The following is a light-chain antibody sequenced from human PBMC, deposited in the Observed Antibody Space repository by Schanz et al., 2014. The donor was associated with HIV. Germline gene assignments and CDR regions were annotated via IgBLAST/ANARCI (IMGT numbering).Light chain of an antibody. J-gene: IGLJ2*01. Sequence: QSALTQPASVSGSPGQSITTAGKGTSSEGAGDDDVSWYQQHPGQAPKLLIYDVTYRPSGISNRFSGSKSAYTASLTISGLQPEDEADYYCSSCSTCCHLVFGGGTKLTVL. V-gene: IGLV2-14*03. CDR2: DVT. CDR1: SSEGAGDDD. CDR3: SSCSTCCHLV.